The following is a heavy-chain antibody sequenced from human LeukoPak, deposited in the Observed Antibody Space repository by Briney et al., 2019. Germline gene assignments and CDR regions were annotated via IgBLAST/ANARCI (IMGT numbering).Heavy chain of an antibody. D-gene: IGHD3-3*01. J-gene: IGHJ6*02. V-gene: IGHV3-13*01. CDR3: ARAAITIFGVGYGGMDV. Sequence: GGSLRLSCAASGFTFSSYDMRWVRQATGKGLEWVSAIGTAGDTYYPGSVKGRFTISRENAKNSLYPQMNSLRAGDTAVYYCARAAITIFGVGYGGMDVWGQGTTVTVSS. CDR2: IGTAGDT. CDR1: GFTFSSYD.